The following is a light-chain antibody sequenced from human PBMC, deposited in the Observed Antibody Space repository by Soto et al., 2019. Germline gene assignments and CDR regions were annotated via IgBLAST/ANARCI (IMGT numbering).Light chain of an antibody. CDR3: QQATSFPLT. CDR1: QVISSW. CDR2: VAS. Sequence: DIQMTQSPSSVSASVGDRVTITCRASQVISSWLAWYQQKPGKAPKLLIYVASTLQTGVPSRFSGSGSGTDFSLTISSLQPDDSATYFCQQATSFPLTFGGGTKVEIK. J-gene: IGKJ4*01. V-gene: IGKV1-12*01.